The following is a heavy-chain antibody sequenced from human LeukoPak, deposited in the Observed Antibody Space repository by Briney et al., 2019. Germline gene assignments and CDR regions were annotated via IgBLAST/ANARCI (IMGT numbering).Heavy chain of an antibody. CDR2: VSHDGTNK. V-gene: IGHV3-30*18. J-gene: IGHJ4*02. CDR3: AKDRTDYYFDY. CDR1: GFTLGSYV. Sequence: GGSLRLSCAAFGFTLGSYVMHWVRQAPGKGLEWVAVVSHDGTNKYYADSVKGRFTISRDNSKNMLYLQMNSLRAEDAAVYYCAKDRTDYYFDYWGQGTLVTVSS.